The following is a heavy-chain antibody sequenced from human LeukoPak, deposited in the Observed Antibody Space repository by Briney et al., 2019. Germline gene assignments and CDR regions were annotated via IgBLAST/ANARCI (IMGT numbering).Heavy chain of an antibody. CDR2: ISSNGGST. Sequence: GGSLRPSCAASGFTFSSYAMLWVRQAPGKGLEYVSVISSNGGSTYYASSVTGRFTISRVNSRNTLYLQMGSLRAEDMAVYFCARLGSYYDLDYWGQGTLVTVSS. V-gene: IGHV3-64*01. CDR1: GFTFSSYA. CDR3: ARLGSYYDLDY. D-gene: IGHD3-10*01. J-gene: IGHJ4*02.